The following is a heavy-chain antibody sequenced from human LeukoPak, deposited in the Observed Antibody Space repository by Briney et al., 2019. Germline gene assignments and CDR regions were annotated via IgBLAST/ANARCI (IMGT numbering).Heavy chain of an antibody. CDR3: AKDYLDIVVVPAALDAFDI. D-gene: IGHD2-2*03. V-gene: IGHV3-23*01. CDR1: GFTFSSYA. CDR2: SSNSGSST. Sequence: GGSLRLSCAASGFTFSSYAMSWVRQAPGKGLEWVSISSNSGSSTHYADSVKGRFTISRDNSKNTLYLQMNSLRAEDTAVYYCAKDYLDIVVVPAALDAFDIWGQGTMVTVSS. J-gene: IGHJ3*02.